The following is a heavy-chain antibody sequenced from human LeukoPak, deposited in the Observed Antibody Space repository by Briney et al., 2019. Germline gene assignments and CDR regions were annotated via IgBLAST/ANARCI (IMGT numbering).Heavy chain of an antibody. CDR2: IYYSGST. V-gene: IGHV4-59*01. CDR3: VRRDGGYSHPYDY. Sequence: SETLSLTCTVSGGSISSYYWSWIRQPPGKGLEWIGYIYYSGSTNYRPSLKSRVTISVDTSKNQFSLKLSSVTAADTAVYYCVRRDGGYSHPYDYWGQGTLVTVSS. CDR1: GGSISSYY. D-gene: IGHD4-23*01. J-gene: IGHJ4*02.